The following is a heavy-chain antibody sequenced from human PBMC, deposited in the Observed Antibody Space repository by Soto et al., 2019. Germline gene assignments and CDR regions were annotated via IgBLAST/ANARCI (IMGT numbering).Heavy chain of an antibody. CDR1: GFTFSKYA. Sequence: GGSLRLSCAASGFTFSKYAMTWARQAPGKGLEWVSAISYNGGGTYYVDSVKCRFTVSRDNSKNTLYLQMHSLRAEDTAVYYCAREEGYCGGGYCFRSAFDLWGQGTVVTVSS. J-gene: IGHJ3*01. CDR3: AREEGYCGGGYCFRSAFDL. CDR2: ISYNGGGT. V-gene: IGHV3-23*01. D-gene: IGHD2-15*01.